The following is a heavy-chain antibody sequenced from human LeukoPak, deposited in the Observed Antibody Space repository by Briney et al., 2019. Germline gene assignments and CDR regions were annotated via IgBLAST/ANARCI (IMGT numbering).Heavy chain of an antibody. V-gene: IGHV4-59*01. J-gene: IGHJ4*02. CDR1: GGSISSYY. CDR3: ARGQPRGSYFDY. Sequence: PSETLSLTCTVSGGSISSYYWSWIRQPPGKGLEWIGYIYYSGSTNYNPSLKSRVTISVDTSKNQFSLKLSSVTAADTAVYYCARGQPRGSYFDYWGQGTLVTVSS. D-gene: IGHD1-26*01. CDR2: IYYSGST.